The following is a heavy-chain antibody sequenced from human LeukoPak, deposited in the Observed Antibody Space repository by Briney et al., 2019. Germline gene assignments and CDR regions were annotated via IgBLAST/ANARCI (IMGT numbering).Heavy chain of an antibody. J-gene: IGHJ6*02. D-gene: IGHD2-2*01. V-gene: IGHV5-51*01. CDR3: ARDGSSTSSYYYYGMDV. Sequence: GESLKISCKGSGYSFTSYWIGWVGQMPGKGLEWMGVIYPGDSDTRYSPSFQGQVTISADKSISTACLQWSSLKASDTAMYYCARDGSSTSSYYYYGMDVWGQGTTVTVSS. CDR1: GYSFTSYW. CDR2: IYPGDSDT.